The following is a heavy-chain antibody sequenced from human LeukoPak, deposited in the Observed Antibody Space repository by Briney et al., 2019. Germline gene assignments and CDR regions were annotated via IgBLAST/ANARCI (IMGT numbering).Heavy chain of an antibody. V-gene: IGHV3-53*01. D-gene: IGHD3-22*01. Sequence: GGSLSLSCAASGFTVSSKYMSWVRQAPGKGLEWVPVIYSGGSTYYADSVKGRFTISRDNSKNTLYLQMNSLRAEDTAVYYCARVSRGPHPYYYDSSGYMDYWGQGTLVTVSS. CDR2: IYSGGST. CDR3: ARVSRGPHPYYYDSSGYMDY. J-gene: IGHJ4*02. CDR1: GFTVSSKY.